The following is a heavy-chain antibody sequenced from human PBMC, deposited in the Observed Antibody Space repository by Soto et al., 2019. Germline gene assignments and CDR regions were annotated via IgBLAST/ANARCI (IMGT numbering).Heavy chain of an antibody. CDR3: TRPADGGSGYTFDQ. D-gene: IGHD3-22*01. CDR1: GFIFSGSA. Sequence: EVQLVESGGTLVQPGGSLKLSCAASGFIFSGSALHWVRQASGKGLEWVGRIRSRANSYATSYAASVKGRFTISRDDSKNTAYLQMNSLKTEDTAVYYCTRPADGGSGYTFDQWGQGILVTVSS. CDR2: IRSRANSYAT. J-gene: IGHJ4*02. V-gene: IGHV3-73*01.